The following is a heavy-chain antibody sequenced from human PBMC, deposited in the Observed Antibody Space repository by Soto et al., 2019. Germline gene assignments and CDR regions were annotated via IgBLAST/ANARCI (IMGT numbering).Heavy chain of an antibody. CDR2: ITSDGRST. CDR1: GFTFSSYS. V-gene: IGHV3-23*01. D-gene: IGHD1-26*01. Sequence: PGGSLRLSCAASGFTFSSYSMSWVRQAPGKGLEWISAITSDGRSTHFADSVKGRFTISRDNSKKTLYLHMNSLRAEDTGLYYCAKDSGSLDYWGQATLVTVSS. J-gene: IGHJ4*02. CDR3: AKDSGSLDY.